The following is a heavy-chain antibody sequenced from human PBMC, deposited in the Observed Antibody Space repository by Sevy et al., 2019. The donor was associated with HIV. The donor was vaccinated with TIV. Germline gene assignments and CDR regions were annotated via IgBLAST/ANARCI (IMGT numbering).Heavy chain of an antibody. J-gene: IGHJ6*03. CDR2: ISGSGGST. D-gene: IGHD4-4*01. CDR1: GFTFSSYA. CDR3: AKDRATVTYPSLFYYSYYMDV. Sequence: GGSLRLSCAASGFTFSSYAMSWVRQAPGKGLEWVSAISGSGGSTYYADSVKGRFTISRDNSKNTQYLQMNSLRAEDTAVYYCAKDRATVTYPSLFYYSYYMDVWGKGTTVTVSS. V-gene: IGHV3-23*01.